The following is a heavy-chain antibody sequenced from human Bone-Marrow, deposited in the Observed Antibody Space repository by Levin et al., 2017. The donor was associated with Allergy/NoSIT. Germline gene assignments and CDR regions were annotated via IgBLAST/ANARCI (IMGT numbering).Heavy chain of an antibody. J-gene: IGHJ4*01. CDR2: VFYSGST. CDR3: ARGYSSSWWLE. V-gene: IGHV4-39*07. Sequence: SETLSLTCSVSGASVNGTNTYWAWIRQPPGKEFEWIGSVFYSGSTYYNPSLRSRVTISIQSSKNQFSLRLSAVSAADTAVYYCARGYSSSWWLEWGRGNLVIVSS. CDR1: GASVNGTNTY. D-gene: IGHD2-2*01.